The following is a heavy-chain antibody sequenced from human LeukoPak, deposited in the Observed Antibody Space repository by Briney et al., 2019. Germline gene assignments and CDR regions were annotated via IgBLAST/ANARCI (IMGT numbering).Heavy chain of an antibody. D-gene: IGHD6-13*01. CDR3: AREEYSSSWYRLDY. Sequence: PGGSLRLSCTASGFTFGDYAMSWVRQAPGKGLEWVAVISYDGSNKYYADSVKGRFTISRDNAKNSLYLQMNSLRAEDTAVYYCAREEYSSSWYRLDYWGQGTLVTVSS. J-gene: IGHJ4*02. V-gene: IGHV3-30-3*01. CDR2: ISYDGSNK. CDR1: GFTFGDYA.